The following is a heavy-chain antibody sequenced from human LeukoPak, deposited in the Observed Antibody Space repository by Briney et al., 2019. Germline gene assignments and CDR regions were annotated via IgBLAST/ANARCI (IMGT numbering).Heavy chain of an antibody. CDR3: ARDGRGDYCSGGNCLMFDP. V-gene: IGHV1-24*01. Sequence: ASVKVSCKVSGYTLTELSMHWVRQAPGKGLEWMGGFDPEDGETIYAQKFQGRVTMTEDTSTDTAYMELSSLRSEDTAVYYCARDGRGDYCSGGNCLMFDPWGQGTLVTVSS. CDR1: GYTLTELS. J-gene: IGHJ5*02. D-gene: IGHD2-15*01. CDR2: FDPEDGET.